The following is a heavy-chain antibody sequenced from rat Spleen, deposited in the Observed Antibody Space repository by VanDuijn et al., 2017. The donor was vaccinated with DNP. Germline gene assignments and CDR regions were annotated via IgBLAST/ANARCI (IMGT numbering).Heavy chain of an antibody. CDR3: TRINYGGYYYVMDA. D-gene: IGHD1-11*01. CDR1: GFTFSDHA. J-gene: IGHJ4*01. CDR2: FSTIGDDT. Sequence: EVQLVESGGGLVQPGRSLKFSCAASGFTFSDHAMAWVRQAPKKGLEWVATFSTIGDDTFYRDSVKGRFTISRDNAKSTLYLQMNSLRSEDTATYYCTRINYGGYYYVMDAWGQGASVTVSS. V-gene: IGHV5-17*01.